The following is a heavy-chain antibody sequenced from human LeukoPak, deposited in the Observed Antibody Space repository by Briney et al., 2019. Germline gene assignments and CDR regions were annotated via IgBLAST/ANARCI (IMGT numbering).Heavy chain of an antibody. J-gene: IGHJ6*03. V-gene: IGHV1-8*01. CDR2: MNPNSGNT. CDR3: ATVSIAARRSHDPGYMDV. D-gene: IGHD6-6*01. Sequence: GASVKVSCKASGYTFTSYDINWVRQATGQGLEWMGWMNPNSGNTGYAQKFQGRVTMTRNTSISTAYMELSSLRSEDTAVYYCATVSIAARRSHDPGYMDVWGKGTTVTVSS. CDR1: GYTFTSYD.